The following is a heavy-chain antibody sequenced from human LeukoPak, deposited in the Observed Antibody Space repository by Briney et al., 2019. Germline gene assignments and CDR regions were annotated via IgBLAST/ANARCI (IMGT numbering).Heavy chain of an antibody. CDR1: GYTFTSYG. CDR2: ISAYNGNT. V-gene: IGHV1-18*01. D-gene: IGHD1-26*01. J-gene: IGHJ3*02. Sequence: GASVKVPCKASGYTFTSYGISWVRQAPGQGLEWMGWISAYNGNTNYAQKLQGRVTMTTDTSTSTAYMELRSLRSDDTAVYYCARYSGSYWGMVDAFDIWGRGTMVTVSS. CDR3: ARYSGSYWGMVDAFDI.